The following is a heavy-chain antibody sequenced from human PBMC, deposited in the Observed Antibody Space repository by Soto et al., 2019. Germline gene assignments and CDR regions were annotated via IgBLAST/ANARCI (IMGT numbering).Heavy chain of an antibody. Sequence: SETLSLTCTVSGGSIRNVYWSWIRQPPGKGLEWIGFIYHSGNTKYNPSLKSRVTISIDTSKNQFSLSLNSVTAADTGVYFCARAHAPTLPFDYWGQGTLVTVSS. D-gene: IGHD2-15*01. V-gene: IGHV4-59*01. J-gene: IGHJ4*02. CDR2: IYHSGNT. CDR3: ARAHAPTLPFDY. CDR1: GGSIRNVY.